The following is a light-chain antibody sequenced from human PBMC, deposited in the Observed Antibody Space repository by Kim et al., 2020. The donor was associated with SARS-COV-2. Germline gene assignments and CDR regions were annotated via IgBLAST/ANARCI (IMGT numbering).Light chain of an antibody. CDR2: KDT. CDR1: ALAHQY. CDR3: QSADNSGIWV. J-gene: IGLJ3*02. V-gene: IGLV3-25*03. Sequence: VFPGQAARITCSGDALAHQYAYWYQQKSGRAPMMVTYKDTKRPSGIPERFSGSSSGTTVTLTISGVLAEDEADYYCQSADNSGIWVFGGGTQLTVL.